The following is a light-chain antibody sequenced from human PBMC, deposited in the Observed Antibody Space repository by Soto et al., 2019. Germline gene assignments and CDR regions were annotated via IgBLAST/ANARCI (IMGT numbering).Light chain of an antibody. Sequence: EIVLTQSPGTLSLSPGERATLSCRASQSVSSSYLAWYQQKPGQAPRLLIYGASSRATGLPDRFSGSGSGTAFTLTISRLEPEDFAVYYCQQYGSSPRTFGQGTKV. CDR1: QSVSSSY. J-gene: IGKJ1*01. CDR3: QQYGSSPRT. CDR2: GAS. V-gene: IGKV3-20*01.